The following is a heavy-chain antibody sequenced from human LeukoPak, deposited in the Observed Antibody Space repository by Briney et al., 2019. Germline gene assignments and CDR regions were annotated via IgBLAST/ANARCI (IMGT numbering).Heavy chain of an antibody. Sequence: ASVKVSCKASGYTFTGYYMHWVRQATGQGLEWMGWMNPNSGNTGYAQKFQGRVTMTRNTSISTAYMELSSLRSEDTAVYYCARAGYSSSWLGFDYYYYMDVWGKGTTVTISS. J-gene: IGHJ6*03. V-gene: IGHV1-8*02. CDR2: MNPNSGNT. CDR1: GYTFTGYY. CDR3: ARAGYSSSWLGFDYYYYMDV. D-gene: IGHD6-13*01.